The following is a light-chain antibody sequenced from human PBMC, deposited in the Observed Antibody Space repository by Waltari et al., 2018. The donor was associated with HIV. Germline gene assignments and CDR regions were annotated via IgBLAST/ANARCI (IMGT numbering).Light chain of an antibody. CDR2: GAS. V-gene: IGKV3-20*01. J-gene: IGKJ2*01. Sequence: EFVLTQSPGTLSLSPGERATLSCRSSPSASSSYFAWYQQRPGQAPRLLIYGASSRAAGIPDRFTGSGSGTDFTLTISRLGPEDFAVYYCQHFDTSLPKYTFGQGTKLEIK. CDR1: PSASSSY. CDR3: QHFDTSLPKYT.